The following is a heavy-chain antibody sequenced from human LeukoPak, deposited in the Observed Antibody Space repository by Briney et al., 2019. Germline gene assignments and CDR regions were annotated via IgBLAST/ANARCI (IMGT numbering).Heavy chain of an antibody. V-gene: IGHV3-11*01. CDR1: GFTFSDYY. CDR3: ARGQGEPYTYYYDSSGYYFDY. J-gene: IGHJ4*02. CDR2: ISSSGSTI. D-gene: IGHD3-22*01. Sequence: PGGSLRLSCAASGFTFSDYYMSWIRQAPGKGLEWVSYISSSGSTIYYADSVKGRFTISRDNAKNSLYLQMNSLRAEDTAVYYCARGQGEPYTYYYDSSGYYFDYWGQGTLVTVSP.